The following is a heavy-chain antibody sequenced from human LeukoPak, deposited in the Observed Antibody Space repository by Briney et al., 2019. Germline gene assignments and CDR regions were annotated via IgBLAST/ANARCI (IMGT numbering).Heavy chain of an antibody. CDR1: GFTFSSYG. J-gene: IGHJ4*02. CDR3: AKDQGVTTASDY. Sequence: PGKSLRLSCAASGFTFSSYGMHWVRQAPGKGLEWVAFIRYDGSYKNYADSVKGRFTISRDNSKNILYLQMSSLRAEDTAVYYCAKDQGVTTASDYWGQGTLVTVSS. V-gene: IGHV3-30*02. D-gene: IGHD1-26*01. CDR2: IRYDGSYK.